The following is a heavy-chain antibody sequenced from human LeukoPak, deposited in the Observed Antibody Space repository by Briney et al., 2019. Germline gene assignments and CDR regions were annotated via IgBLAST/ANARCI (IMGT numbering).Heavy chain of an antibody. CDR2: ISPSGGST. V-gene: IGHV1-46*01. Sequence: ASVKVSCKAFGYTFTSNYMHWVRQAPGQGPEWMGVISPSGGSTTYAQKFQGRVTLTRDMSTSTDYLELSSLRSEDTAVYYCARDDYGGNIWGQGTLVTVSS. CDR1: GYTFTSNY. J-gene: IGHJ4*02. D-gene: IGHD4-23*01. CDR3: ARDDYGGNI.